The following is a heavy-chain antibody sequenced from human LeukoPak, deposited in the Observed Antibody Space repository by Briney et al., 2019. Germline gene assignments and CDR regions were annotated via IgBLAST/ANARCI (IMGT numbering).Heavy chain of an antibody. CDR1: GYSISSGYY. V-gene: IGHV4-38-2*02. J-gene: IGHJ5*02. Sequence: PSETLSLTCTVSGYSISSGYYWGWIRQPPGKGLEWIGSIYHSGSTYYNPSLKSRVTISVDTSKNQFSLKLSSVTAADTAVYYCARHDDSLWLIFDPWGQGTLVTVSS. CDR2: IYHSGST. CDR3: ARHDDSLWLIFDP. D-gene: IGHD5/OR15-5a*01.